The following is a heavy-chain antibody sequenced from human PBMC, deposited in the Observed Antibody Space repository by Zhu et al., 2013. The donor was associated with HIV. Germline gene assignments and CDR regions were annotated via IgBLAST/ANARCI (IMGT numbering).Heavy chain of an antibody. CDR2: VDPEDGET. J-gene: IGHJ5*02. Sequence: EVHLVQSGAEVKKPGATVTISCKVSGYTFTDFYIHWVQQAPVRGLEWAGLVDPEDGETTYAEKFRDRVTIIADRSTSTVYMQLRSLRPEDTGIYYCAIGGFDPWGQGSQVTVSS. CDR1: GYTFTDFY. CDR3: AIGGFDP. V-gene: IGHV1-69-2*01. D-gene: IGHD3-10*01.